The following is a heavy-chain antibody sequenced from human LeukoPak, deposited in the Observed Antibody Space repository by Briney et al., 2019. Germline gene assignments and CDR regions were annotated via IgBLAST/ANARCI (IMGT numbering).Heavy chain of an antibody. J-gene: IGHJ4*02. V-gene: IGHV4-39*01. D-gene: IGHD3-10*01. CDR1: GGSISGSSYF. CDR2: IYYSGST. CDR3: ARLVRFTMVRGAHFDY. Sequence: SETLSLTCTVSGGSISGSSYFWGWIRQPPGKGLEWIGSIYYSGSTYYNPSLKNRVTISVDTSKNQFSLKLSSVTAADTAVYYCARLVRFTMVRGAHFDYWGQGTLVTASS.